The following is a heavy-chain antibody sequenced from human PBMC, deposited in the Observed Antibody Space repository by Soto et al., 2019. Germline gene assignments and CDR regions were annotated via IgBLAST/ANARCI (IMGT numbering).Heavy chain of an antibody. CDR2: IYWNDEQ. V-gene: IGHV2-5*01. CDR3: AHRLPGPSGYDV. D-gene: IGHD6-13*01. J-gene: IGHJ6*02. Sequence: GSGPTLVNPTQTLTLTCTFSGFSLTSGVVGVGWIRQPPGEALEWLALIYWNDEQYYNPSLRNRLTITRDTSKNQVVLTMTNMDHVDTATYYCAHRLPGPSGYDVWGQGTTVTVSS. CDR1: GFSLTSGVVG.